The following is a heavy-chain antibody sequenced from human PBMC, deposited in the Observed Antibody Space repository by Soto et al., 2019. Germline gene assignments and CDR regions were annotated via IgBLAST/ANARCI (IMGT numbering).Heavy chain of an antibody. V-gene: IGHV5-51*01. CDR2: IYPGDSDS. J-gene: IGHJ6*02. Sequence: VRQMPGKGLEWMRGIYPGDSDSRYSPSFQGQVTISADNSISTAYLQWSSLKASDTAMYYCARLDSGSYPYYYYYGMDVWGQGTTVTVS. CDR3: ARLDSGSYPYYYYYGMDV. D-gene: IGHD1-26*01.